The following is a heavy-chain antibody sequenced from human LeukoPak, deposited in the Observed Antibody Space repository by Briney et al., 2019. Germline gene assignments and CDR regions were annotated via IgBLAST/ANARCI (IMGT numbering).Heavy chain of an antibody. Sequence: ARSLRLSCAASGFTFSNYGMHWVRQAPGKGLEWVTGISYDGTSQYYADSVKGRFTISRDNSRNTMFLQMNSLRAEDTALYYCTKDKGYGDYYYYYGMDVWGQGTTVTVSS. CDR2: ISYDGTSQ. D-gene: IGHD4-17*01. V-gene: IGHV3-30*18. CDR3: TKDKGYGDYYYYYGMDV. J-gene: IGHJ6*02. CDR1: GFTFSNYG.